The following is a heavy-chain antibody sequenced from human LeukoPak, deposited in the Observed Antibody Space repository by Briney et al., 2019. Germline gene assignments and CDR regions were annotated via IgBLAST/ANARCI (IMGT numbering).Heavy chain of an antibody. CDR2: ISGSGGGT. CDR1: GFTFSSYA. D-gene: IGHD2-21*01. Sequence: QPGGSLRVSCAASGFTFSSYAMSWVRQAPGKGLEWVSAISGSGGGTYYADSVKGRFTISRDNSKNTLYLQMNSLRAEDTAVYYCAKDEAYCGGDCYFRYYYYYMDVWGKGTTVTVSS. J-gene: IGHJ6*03. V-gene: IGHV3-23*01. CDR3: AKDEAYCGGDCYFRYYYYYMDV.